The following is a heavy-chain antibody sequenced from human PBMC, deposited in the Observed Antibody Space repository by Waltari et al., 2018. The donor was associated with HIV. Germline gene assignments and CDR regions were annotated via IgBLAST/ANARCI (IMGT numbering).Heavy chain of an antibody. CDR1: GGSFSGYY. Sequence: QVQLQQWGAGLLQPSETLSLTCAVYGGSFSGYYWSWIRQPPGKGLERIGEINHRGSTKYNPSLERRVTISVDTSKNRVALKRGAVTAADAAVDYWARAGMGVVPAAIDYYYGMDVWGQGTTVTVSS. V-gene: IGHV4-34*01. J-gene: IGHJ6*02. CDR2: INHRGST. D-gene: IGHD2-2*02. CDR3: ARAGMGVVPAAIDYYYGMDV.